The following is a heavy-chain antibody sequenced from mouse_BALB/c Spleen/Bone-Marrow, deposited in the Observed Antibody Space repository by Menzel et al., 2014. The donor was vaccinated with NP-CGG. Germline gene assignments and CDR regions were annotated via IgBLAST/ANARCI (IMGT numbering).Heavy chain of an antibody. Sequence: QVQLQQSGAELAKPGASVKMSCKASGYTFTSYWMHWIKQRPGQGLEWIGYINPSIGYIEYNQKFKDKATLTADKSSSTAYMQLSSLTSDDSAVYYCARPRFAYWGQGTLVTVSA. CDR2: INPSIGYI. CDR3: ARPRFAY. V-gene: IGHV1-7*01. CDR1: GYTFTSYW. J-gene: IGHJ3*01.